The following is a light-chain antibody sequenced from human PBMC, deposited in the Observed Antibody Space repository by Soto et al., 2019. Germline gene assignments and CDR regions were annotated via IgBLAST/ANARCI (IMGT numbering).Light chain of an antibody. CDR2: EGS. CDR1: SSDVGSYNL. V-gene: IGLV2-23*01. J-gene: IGLJ1*01. Sequence: QSALTQPASVSGSPGQSITISCTGTSSDVGSYNLVSWYQQHPGKAPKLMIYEGSKRPSGVSNRFSGSKSGNTASLTISGLQAEDEADYYCCSYAXSSXXVFGTGX. CDR3: CSYAXSSXXV.